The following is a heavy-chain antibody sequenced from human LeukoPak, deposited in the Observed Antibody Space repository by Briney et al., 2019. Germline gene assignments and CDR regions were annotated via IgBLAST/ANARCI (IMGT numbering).Heavy chain of an antibody. CDR3: VRHISVVRGETFDL. Sequence: NPSETLSLTCTVSGVSISSGSNYWGWIRQPPGKGLEWIGSIYYSGSTYYNPSLKSRVTISVDTSKNQFFLKLSSVTAADTAVYYCVRHISVVRGETFDLWGQGSLVTVSS. CDR1: GVSISSGSNY. CDR2: IYYSGST. J-gene: IGHJ4*02. D-gene: IGHD3-10*01. V-gene: IGHV4-39*01.